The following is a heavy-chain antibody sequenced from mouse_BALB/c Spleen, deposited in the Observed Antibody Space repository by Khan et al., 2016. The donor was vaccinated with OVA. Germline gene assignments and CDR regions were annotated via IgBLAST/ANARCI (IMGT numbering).Heavy chain of an antibody. CDR2: IAYSGAT. J-gene: IGHJ2*01. V-gene: IGHV3-2*02. CDR1: GYSITSDYA. CDR3: AVFHDYGYYFDY. Sequence: EVQLQESGPGLVKPSQSLSLTCTVAGYSITSDYAWNWIRQFPGNKLEWMGYIAYSGATVYNPSLKSRISITRDTSKNQFFLQLHSVTTEDTATYFCAVFHDYGYYFDYWGQGTTLTVAS. D-gene: IGHD1-2*01.